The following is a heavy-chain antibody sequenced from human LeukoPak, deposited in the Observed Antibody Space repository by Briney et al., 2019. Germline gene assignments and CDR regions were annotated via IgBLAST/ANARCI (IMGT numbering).Heavy chain of an antibody. CDR2: ISSSSGNI. D-gene: IGHD3-10*01. V-gene: IGHV3-21*06. CDR1: GFIFRSYA. Sequence: GGSLRLSCTASGFIFRSYAMNWVRQAPGKGLEWVSYISSSSGNIYYADSMKGRFTISRDNTKNLLYLQMNSLRAEYTAVYYCSLDPARGRFDLWGQGTLVTVSS. CDR3: SLDPARGRFDL. J-gene: IGHJ5*02.